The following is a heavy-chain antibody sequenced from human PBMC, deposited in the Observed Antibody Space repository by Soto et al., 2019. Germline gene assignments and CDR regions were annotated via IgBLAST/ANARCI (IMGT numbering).Heavy chain of an antibody. CDR3: AKLGSSAWSPHYYFDY. CDR2: ITGSGSDT. Sequence: PGGSLRLSCAASGFTFNNYAMGWVRQAPEKGLEWVSAITGSGSDTYYLDSVKGRFTISRDNSKNTLFLQMNSLRAEDTAIYYCAKLGSSAWSPHYYFDYWGQGTLVTVSS. CDR1: GFTFNNYA. D-gene: IGHD3-10*01. V-gene: IGHV3-23*01. J-gene: IGHJ4*02.